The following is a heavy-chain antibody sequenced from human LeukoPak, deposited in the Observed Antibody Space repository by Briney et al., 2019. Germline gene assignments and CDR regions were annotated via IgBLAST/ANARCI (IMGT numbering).Heavy chain of an antibody. CDR1: GGTFSSYA. D-gene: IGHD2-2*01. J-gene: IGHJ6*03. Sequence: ASVKVSCKASGGTFSSYAISWVRQAPGQGLEWMGGIIPIFGTANYAQKFQGRVTITADESTSTAYMELSSLRSEDTAVYYCARPYCSSTSCYGRYTRYYYMDVWGKGTTVTVSS. CDR3: ARPYCSSTSCYGRYTRYYYMDV. V-gene: IGHV1-69*13. CDR2: IIPIFGTA.